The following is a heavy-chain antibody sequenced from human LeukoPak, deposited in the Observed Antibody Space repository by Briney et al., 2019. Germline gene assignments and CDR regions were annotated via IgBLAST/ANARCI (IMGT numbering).Heavy chain of an antibody. D-gene: IGHD2-21*01. Sequence: GGSLRLSCAASGFTFSTYAMTWVRQAPGKGLEWVSAISGSGGSTYYADSVKGRFTISRDNSKNTLYLQMNSLRAEDTAVYYCAKDPDCGGDCYPDYWGQGTLVTVSS. CDR3: AKDPDCGGDCYPDY. CDR1: GFTFSTYA. V-gene: IGHV3-23*01. CDR2: ISGSGGST. J-gene: IGHJ4*02.